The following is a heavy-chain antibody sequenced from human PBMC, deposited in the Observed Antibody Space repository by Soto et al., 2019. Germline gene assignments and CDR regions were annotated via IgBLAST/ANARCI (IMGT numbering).Heavy chain of an antibody. CDR3: ARVRGRRWLSGDAFDI. CDR1: GGSVSSGSYY. J-gene: IGHJ3*02. D-gene: IGHD2-21*01. Sequence: PSETLSLTCTVSGGSVSSGSYYWSWIRQPPGKGLEWIGYIYYSGSTNYNPSLKSRVTISVETSKNQFSLKLSSVTAADTAVYYCARVRGRRWLSGDAFDIWGQGTMVTVSS. CDR2: IYYSGST. V-gene: IGHV4-61*01.